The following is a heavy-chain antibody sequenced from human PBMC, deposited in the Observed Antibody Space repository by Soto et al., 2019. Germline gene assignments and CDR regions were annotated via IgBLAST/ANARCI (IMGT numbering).Heavy chain of an antibody. J-gene: IGHJ5*02. CDR2: ISYDGSNK. CDR3: ARDRDSSSWSEKYNWFDP. D-gene: IGHD6-13*01. CDR1: GFTFSSYA. Sequence: GGSLRLSCAASGFTFSSYAMHWVRQAPGKGLEWVAVISYDGSNKYYADSVKGRFTISRDNSKNTLYLQMNSLRAEDTAVYYCARDRDSSSWSEKYNWFDPWGQGPRSPSPQ. V-gene: IGHV3-30-3*01.